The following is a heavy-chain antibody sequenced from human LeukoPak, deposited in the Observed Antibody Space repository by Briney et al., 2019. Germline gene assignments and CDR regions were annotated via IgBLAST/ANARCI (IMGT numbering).Heavy chain of an antibody. CDR1: GFNFNDYS. Sequence: GGSLRLSCAASGFNFNDYSMNWVRQAQGKGLEWISYIGISSGNTKYADSVKGRFTISRDKAGNSLYLQMNSLRVEDTAVYYCARDHRYAFDNWGHGTLVTVSS. V-gene: IGHV3-48*01. CDR2: IGISSGNT. J-gene: IGHJ4*01. D-gene: IGHD5-12*01. CDR3: ARDHRYAFDN.